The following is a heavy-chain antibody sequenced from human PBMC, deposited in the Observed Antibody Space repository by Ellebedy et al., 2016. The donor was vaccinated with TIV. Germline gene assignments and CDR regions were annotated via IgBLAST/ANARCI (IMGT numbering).Heavy chain of an antibody. CDR1: GGSISSGDHY. D-gene: IGHD1-1*01. CDR3: ATYTMGRLDY. J-gene: IGHJ4*02. CDR2: IYYSGGA. V-gene: IGHV4-30-4*01. Sequence: MPSETLSLTCTVSGGSISSGDHYWSWIRQPPGKGLEWIGYIYYSGGAYYNPSLKSRVTIFVDTSKNQFSLKMTSVTAADAAVYYCATYTMGRLDYWGQGTLVTVSS.